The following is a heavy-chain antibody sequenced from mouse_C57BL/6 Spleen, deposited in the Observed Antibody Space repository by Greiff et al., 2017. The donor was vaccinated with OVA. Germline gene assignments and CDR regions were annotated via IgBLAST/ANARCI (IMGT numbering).Heavy chain of an antibody. CDR3: ARHYGSSYGYFDV. V-gene: IGHV1-80*01. D-gene: IGHD1-1*01. CDR1: GYAFSSYW. J-gene: IGHJ1*03. CDR2: IYPGDGDT. Sequence: VQLVESGAELVKPGASVKISCKASGYAFSSYWMNWVKQRPGKGLEWIGQIYPGDGDTNYNGKFKGKATLTADKSSSTAYMQLSSLTSEDSAVYFCARHYGSSYGYFDVWGTGTTVTVSS.